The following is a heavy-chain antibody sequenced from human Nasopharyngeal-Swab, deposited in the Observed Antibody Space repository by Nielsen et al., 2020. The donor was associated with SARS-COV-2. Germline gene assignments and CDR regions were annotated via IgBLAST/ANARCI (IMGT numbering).Heavy chain of an antibody. V-gene: IGHV2-70*11. D-gene: IGHD3-9*01. Sequence: SGPTLVKPTQTLTLTCTFSGFSLSTSGMCVLWIRQPPWKALEWLARIDWDDDKYYSTSLKTRLTISKDTSKNQVVLTMTNMDPVDTATYYCARSSYDILTGYYRFPFDYWGQGTLVTVSS. CDR3: ARSSYDILTGYYRFPFDY. CDR2: IDWDDDK. CDR1: GFSLSTSGMC. J-gene: IGHJ4*02.